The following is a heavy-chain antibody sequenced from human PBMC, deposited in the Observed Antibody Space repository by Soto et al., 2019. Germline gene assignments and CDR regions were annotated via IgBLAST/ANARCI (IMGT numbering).Heavy chain of an antibody. CDR1: GGTFKSFT. J-gene: IGHJ4*02. CDR3: ATKGVSGWFFDY. D-gene: IGHD6-19*01. V-gene: IGHV1-69*13. Sequence: SVKVSCKASGGTFKSFTFTWVRQAPGQGLEWMGGIIPIFETANYAQKFQDRVTITADESTSTVYMELSSLGSADTAVYYCATKGVSGWFFDYWGQGTVVTVSS. CDR2: IIPIFETA.